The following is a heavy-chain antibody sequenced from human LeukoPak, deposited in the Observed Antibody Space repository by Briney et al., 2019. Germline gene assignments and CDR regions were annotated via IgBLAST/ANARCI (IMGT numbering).Heavy chain of an antibody. J-gene: IGHJ6*03. CDR2: ISAYNGNT. Sequence: GASVTVSCKASGYTFTSYGISWVRQAPGQGLEWMGWISAYNGNTNYAQTLQGRATMTTDTSTSTAYTELRSLRSDDTAVYYCASQYGSGRGVANYYYYYMDVWGKGTTVTVSS. V-gene: IGHV1-18*01. D-gene: IGHD3-10*01. CDR3: ASQYGSGRGVANYYYYYMDV. CDR1: GYTFTSYG.